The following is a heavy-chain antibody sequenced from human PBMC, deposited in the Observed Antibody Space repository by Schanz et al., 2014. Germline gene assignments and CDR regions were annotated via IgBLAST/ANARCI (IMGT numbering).Heavy chain of an antibody. D-gene: IGHD3-10*01. CDR2: IIPILGIA. V-gene: IGHV1-69*04. Sequence: QVQLVQSGAEVKKPGSSVKVSCTASGGTFSSYTISWVRQAPGQGLEWMGRIIPILGIANYAQNFQGRVTITADKSTSTAYMELRNLRSDDTAVYYCARAKRFGDMDVWGQGTTVTVSS. CDR1: GGTFSSYT. J-gene: IGHJ6*02. CDR3: ARAKRFGDMDV.